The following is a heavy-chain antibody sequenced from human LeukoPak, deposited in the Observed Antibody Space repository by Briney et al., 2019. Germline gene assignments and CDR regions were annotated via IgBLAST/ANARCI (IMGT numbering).Heavy chain of an antibody. CDR1: GFTFSSYS. V-gene: IGHV3-48*01. CDR3: ARRLYEGYFDY. Sequence: GGSLRLSCAASGFTFSSYSMNWVRQAPGKGLEWVSYISSSSSTIYYADSVKGRFTVSRDNAKNSLYLQMNSLRAEDTAVYYCARRLYEGYFDYWGQGTLVTVSS. CDR2: ISSSSSTI. J-gene: IGHJ4*02. D-gene: IGHD2/OR15-2a*01.